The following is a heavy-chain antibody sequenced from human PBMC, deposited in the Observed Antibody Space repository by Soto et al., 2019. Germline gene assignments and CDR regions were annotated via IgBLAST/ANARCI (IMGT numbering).Heavy chain of an antibody. CDR3: ARDLRCDGMAF. J-gene: IGHJ6*02. V-gene: IGHV1-46*01. Sequence: ASVKASCKASGYTFTSYDMHWVRQAPGQGLEWMGIINPSGGSTSYAQKFQGRVTMTRDTSTSTVYMELSSLRSEDTAVYYCARDLRCDGMAFPGQGTSVTGS. CDR2: INPSGGST. D-gene: IGHD2-15*01. CDR1: GYTFTSYD.